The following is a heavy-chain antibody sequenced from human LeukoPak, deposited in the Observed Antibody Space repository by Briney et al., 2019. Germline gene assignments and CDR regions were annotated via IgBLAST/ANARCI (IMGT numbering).Heavy chain of an antibody. CDR1: GGTFSSYA. CDR3: ARSAGVVMSWFDP. V-gene: IGHV1-69*04. Sequence: GASVKVSCKASGGTFSSYAISWVRQAPGQGLEWMGRIIPILGIANYAQKFQGRVTITADKSTSTAYMEPSSLRSEDTAVYYCARSAGVVMSWFDPWGQGTLVTVSS. J-gene: IGHJ5*02. D-gene: IGHD3-3*01. CDR2: IIPILGIA.